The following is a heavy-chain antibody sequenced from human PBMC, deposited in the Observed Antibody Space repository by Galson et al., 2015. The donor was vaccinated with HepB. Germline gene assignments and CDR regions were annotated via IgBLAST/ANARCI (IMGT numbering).Heavy chain of an antibody. Sequence: SVKVSCKASGGTFSSYAISWVRQAPGQGLEWMGEIIPIFGTANYAQKFQGRVTITADKSTSTAYMELSSLRSEDTAVYYCARNTRYSGYYFDYWGQGTLVTVSS. CDR1: GGTFSSYA. V-gene: IGHV1-69*06. J-gene: IGHJ4*02. D-gene: IGHD3-10*01. CDR3: ARNTRYSGYYFDY. CDR2: IIPIFGTA.